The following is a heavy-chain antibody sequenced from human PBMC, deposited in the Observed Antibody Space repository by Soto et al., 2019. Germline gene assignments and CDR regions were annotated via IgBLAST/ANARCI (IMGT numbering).Heavy chain of an antibody. D-gene: IGHD3-10*01. V-gene: IGHV3-13*01. Sequence: EVQLVESGGGLVQSGGSLRLSCAASGFTFSSHDMHWVRQVTGKGVEWVSGIDSAGDAKYPASVKGRFTISRENAKNSLYLQMNSLRAEDTAMYYCTRGGIWGVSWNWFDTWGQGTLVTVSS. CDR2: IDSAGDA. CDR1: GFTFSSHD. J-gene: IGHJ5*02. CDR3: TRGGIWGVSWNWFDT.